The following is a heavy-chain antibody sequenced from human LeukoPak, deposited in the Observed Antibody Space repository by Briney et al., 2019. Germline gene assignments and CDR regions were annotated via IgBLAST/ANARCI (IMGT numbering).Heavy chain of an antibody. D-gene: IGHD3-22*01. CDR3: ARDHQGDSSGYYDAFDI. J-gene: IGHJ3*02. CDR2: IYTSGNT. V-gene: IGHV4-61*02. CDR1: GGSISSHSYY. Sequence: PSETLSLTCTVSGGSISSHSYYWSWIRQPVGKGLELIGRIYTSGNTNYNPSLKSRVTMSVDTSKNQSSLKLSSVTAADTAVYYCARDHQGDSSGYYDAFDIWGQGTMVTVSS.